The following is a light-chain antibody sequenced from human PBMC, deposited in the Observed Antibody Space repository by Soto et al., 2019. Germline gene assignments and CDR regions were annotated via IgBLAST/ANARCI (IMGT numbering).Light chain of an antibody. CDR3: QQNYSPPPTT. V-gene: IGKV1-39*01. Sequence: DIQMTQSPSSLSASVGDRVTITCQASQSITRFLNWYQQKPGKAPKLLIYAASSLQSGVPSRFSGSGSGTDFTLTISSLQPEDFATYYCQQNYSPPPTTFGQGTRLEMK. CDR2: AAS. CDR1: QSITRF. J-gene: IGKJ5*01.